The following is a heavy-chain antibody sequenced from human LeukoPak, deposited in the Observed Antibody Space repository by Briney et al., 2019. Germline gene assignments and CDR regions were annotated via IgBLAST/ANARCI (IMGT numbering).Heavy chain of an antibody. CDR2: IYYSGST. CDR3: AREQLDILTGHSPKHFDY. Sequence: SQTLSLTCTVSGGSISSGGYYWSWIRQHPGKGLEWIGYIYYSGSTYYNPSLKSRVTISVDTSKNQFSLKLSSVTAADTAVYYCAREQLDILTGHSPKHFDYWGQGTLVTVSS. V-gene: IGHV4-31*03. CDR1: GGSISSGGYY. J-gene: IGHJ4*02. D-gene: IGHD3-9*01.